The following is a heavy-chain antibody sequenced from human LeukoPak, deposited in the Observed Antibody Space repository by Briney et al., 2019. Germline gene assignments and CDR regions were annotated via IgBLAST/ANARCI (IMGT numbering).Heavy chain of an antibody. CDR1: GFSLSTSGVG. CDR2: IYWNDDK. D-gene: IGHD3-9*01. Sequence: ESGPTLVKPTQTLTLTWTFSGFSLSTSGVGVGWIRQPPGKALEWLALIYWNDDKRYSPSLKSRLTITKDTSKNQVVLTMTNMDPVDTATYYCAHRYYDILTGYYNPFDYWGQGTLVTVSS. V-gene: IGHV2-5*01. J-gene: IGHJ4*02. CDR3: AHRYYDILTGYYNPFDY.